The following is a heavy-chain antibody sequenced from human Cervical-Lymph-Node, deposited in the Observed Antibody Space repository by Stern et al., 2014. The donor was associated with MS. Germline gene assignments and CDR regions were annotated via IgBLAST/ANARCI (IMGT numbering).Heavy chain of an antibody. CDR1: GYTFTSYA. V-gene: IGHV7-4-1*02. J-gene: IGHJ4*02. CDR3: TPGIAVAGMTQFDY. CDR2: MNANTGNP. D-gene: IGHD6-19*01. Sequence: VQLVQSGSELKKPGASVKASCKASGYTFTSYAMTWERQAPGQELEWTGWMNANTGNPTYAQGFTGRFVFSLDTSVSTAYLQISSLKAEDTAVYYCTPGIAVAGMTQFDYWGQGTLVTVSS.